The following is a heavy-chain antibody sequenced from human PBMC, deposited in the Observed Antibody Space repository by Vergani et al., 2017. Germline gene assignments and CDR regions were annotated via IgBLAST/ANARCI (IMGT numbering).Heavy chain of an antibody. CDR1: GYSFTEYS. D-gene: IGHD3-22*01. CDR2: INTDSGNP. Sequence: QVQLVQSGSELKKPGASVTVSCKTSGYSFTEYSMNWVRQAPGQGLEWMGWINTDSGNPTYAQGFRGRFVFSLDTSLATAYMQINRLKAEDTAVYYCVREREPKNLHGYHRRSWFDPWGQGTLVTVSS. J-gene: IGHJ5*02. CDR3: VREREPKNLHGYHRRSWFDP. V-gene: IGHV7-4-1*02.